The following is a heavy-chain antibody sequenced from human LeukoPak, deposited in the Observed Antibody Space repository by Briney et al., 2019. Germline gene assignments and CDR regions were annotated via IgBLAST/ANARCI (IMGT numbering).Heavy chain of an antibody. CDR2: INHSGST. Sequence: SETLSLTCAVYGGSFSGYYWSWIRQPPGKGLEWIGEINHSGSTNYNPSLKSRVTISVDTSKNQFSLKLSSVTAADTAVYYCASRRVTYYYSYGMDVWGQGTTVTVSS. D-gene: IGHD2-21*02. CDR3: ASRRVTYYYSYGMDV. V-gene: IGHV4-34*01. CDR1: GGSFSGYY. J-gene: IGHJ6*02.